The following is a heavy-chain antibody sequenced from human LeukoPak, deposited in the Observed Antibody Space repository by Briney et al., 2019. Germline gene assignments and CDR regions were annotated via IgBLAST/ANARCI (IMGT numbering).Heavy chain of an antibody. V-gene: IGHV3-48*04. J-gene: IGHJ6*04. CDR3: AELGITMIGGV. CDR2: ISSSGSTI. Sequence: GGSLRLSCAASGFTFSNYWMHWVRQDPGKGLVWVSYISSSGSTIYYADSVKGRFTISRDNAKNSLYLQMNSLRAEDTAVYYCAELGITMIGGVWGKGTTVTISS. D-gene: IGHD3-10*02. CDR1: GFTFSNYW.